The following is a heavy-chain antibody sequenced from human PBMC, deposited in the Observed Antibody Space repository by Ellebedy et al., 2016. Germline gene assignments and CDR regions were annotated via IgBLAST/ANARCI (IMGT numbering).Heavy chain of an antibody. V-gene: IGHV4-39*07. Sequence: SETLSLTCTVSGGSISDYDSYWAWIRQPPGQGLEHIGNIYYSGSTFNNPSLKSRVTISIDTSRSQFSLMLTSLTAADTAVYYCARVRHSSRWSGIDSWGQGTLVTVSS. J-gene: IGHJ4*02. CDR1: GGSISDYDSY. CDR3: ARVRHSSRWSGIDS. D-gene: IGHD6-13*01. CDR2: IYYSGST.